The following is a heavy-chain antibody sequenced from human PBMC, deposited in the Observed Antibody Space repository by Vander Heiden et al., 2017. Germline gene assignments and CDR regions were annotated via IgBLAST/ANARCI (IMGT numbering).Heavy chain of an antibody. J-gene: IGHJ4*02. Sequence: QLQLQESGPGLVKPSETLSLTCTVSGCSLSSSSYYWAWTRQPPGKGLEWIGSIYYSGSTYYNPSLKSRVTISVDTSKNQFSLKLSSVTAADTAVYYCAPLEGYSSSGGSFDYWGQGTLVTVSS. D-gene: IGHD6-6*01. CDR3: APLEGYSSSGGSFDY. CDR2: IYYSGST. CDR1: GCSLSSSSYY. V-gene: IGHV4-39*01.